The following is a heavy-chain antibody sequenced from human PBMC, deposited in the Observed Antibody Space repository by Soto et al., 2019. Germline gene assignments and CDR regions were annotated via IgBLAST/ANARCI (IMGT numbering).Heavy chain of an antibody. D-gene: IGHD5-12*01. CDR2: IYRTGST. CDR1: GGSSTGNNW. V-gene: IGHV4-4*02. Sequence: SETLSLTCAGSGGSSTGNNWWTWVRQPPGQGLEWIGEIYRTGSTNYNPSLKSRVTISLDKPENQLSLKVTYLTAADTAVYYCASRDPGNSVDYWGQGTLVTVSS. J-gene: IGHJ4*02. CDR3: ASRDPGNSVDY.